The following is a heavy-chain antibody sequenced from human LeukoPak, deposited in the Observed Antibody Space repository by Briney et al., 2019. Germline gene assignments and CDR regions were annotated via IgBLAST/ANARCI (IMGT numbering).Heavy chain of an antibody. CDR2: ISGDGSST. V-gene: IGHV3-74*01. J-gene: IGHJ4*02. D-gene: IGHD3-22*01. CDR1: GFTFNNYW. CDR3: ARGASSGHYVSGDH. Sequence: GGSLRLSCAASGFTFNNYWMHWVRQVPGKGLVWVSRISGDGSSTSYADSVKGRFAISRDNAKNTVSLQMSSLRAEDTAVYYCARGASSGHYVSGDHWGQGTLVTVSS.